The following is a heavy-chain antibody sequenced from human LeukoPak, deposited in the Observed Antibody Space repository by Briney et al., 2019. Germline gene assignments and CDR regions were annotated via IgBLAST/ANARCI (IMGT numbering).Heavy chain of an antibody. CDR1: GFTFSSYS. Sequence: GGSLRLSCAASGFTFSSYSMNWVRQAPGKGLEWVSSISSSSTYIYYADSVKGRFTISRDNAKTSVYLQMNSLRAEDTAVYYCARDGLVGATVFFDYWGQGTLVTVSS. CDR3: ARDGLVGATVFFDY. CDR2: ISSSSTYI. D-gene: IGHD1-26*01. J-gene: IGHJ4*02. V-gene: IGHV3-21*01.